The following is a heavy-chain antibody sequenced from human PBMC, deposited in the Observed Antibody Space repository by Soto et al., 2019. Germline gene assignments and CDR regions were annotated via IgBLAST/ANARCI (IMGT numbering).Heavy chain of an antibody. Sequence: SETLSFTCAVYGGSFSGYYWSWIRQPPGKGLEWIGEINHSGSTNYNPSLKSRVTISVDTSKNQFSLKLSSVTAADTAVYYCAGERGYSYGFFDQFVRARTNWFDPWGQGTLVTVS. CDR1: GGSFSGYY. J-gene: IGHJ5*02. V-gene: IGHV4-34*01. D-gene: IGHD5-18*01. CDR3: AGERGYSYGFFDQFVRARTNWFDP. CDR2: INHSGST.